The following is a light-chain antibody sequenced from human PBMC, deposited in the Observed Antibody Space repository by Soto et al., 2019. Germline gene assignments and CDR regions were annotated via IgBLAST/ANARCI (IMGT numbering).Light chain of an antibody. V-gene: IGKV3-20*01. CDR2: GAS. Sequence: EIVLTQSPGTLSFSLGERATLSCRASQSVSSNYLAWYQQKPGQAPRPLIYGASSRATGIPDRFSGSGSGTDFTLTISRLEPEDFAVYYCQQYNNWPQTFGQGTKVDIK. CDR3: QQYNNWPQT. CDR1: QSVSSNY. J-gene: IGKJ1*01.